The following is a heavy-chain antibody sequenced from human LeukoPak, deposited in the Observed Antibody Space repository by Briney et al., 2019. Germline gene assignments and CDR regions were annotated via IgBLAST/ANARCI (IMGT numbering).Heavy chain of an antibody. CDR2: ISWNSGSI. V-gene: IGHV3-9*01. J-gene: IGHJ4*02. CDR1: GFTFDDYA. Sequence: PGRSLRLSCAASGFTFDDYAMHWVRQAPGKGLEWVSGISWNSGSIGYADFVKGRFTISRDNAKNSLYLQMNSLRAEDTAVYYCAREPGASTYDFWSGYYTHTDYFDYWGQGTLVTVSS. D-gene: IGHD3-3*01. CDR3: AREPGASTYDFWSGYYTHTDYFDY.